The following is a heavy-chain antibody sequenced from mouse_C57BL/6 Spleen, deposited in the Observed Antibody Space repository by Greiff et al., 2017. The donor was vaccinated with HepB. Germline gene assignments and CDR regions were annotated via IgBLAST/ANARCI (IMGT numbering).Heavy chain of an antibody. CDR2: IRSKSNNYAT. D-gene: IGHD2-1*01. V-gene: IGHV10-1*01. CDR1: GFSFNTYA. Sequence: EVQRVESGGGLVQPKGSLKLSCAASGFSFNTYAMNWVRQAPGKGLEWVARIRSKSNNYATYYADSVKDRFTISRDDSESMLYLQMNNLKTEDTAMYYCVREDGNYRYYAMDYWGQGTSVTVSS. CDR3: VREDGNYRYYAMDY. J-gene: IGHJ4*01.